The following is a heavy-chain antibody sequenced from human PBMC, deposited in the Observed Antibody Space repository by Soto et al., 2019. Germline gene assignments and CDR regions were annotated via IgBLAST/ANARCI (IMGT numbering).Heavy chain of an antibody. J-gene: IGHJ5*02. Sequence: SETLSLTCTVSAGSISSGGYYWSWIRQHPGKGLEWIGYIYYSGSTYYNPSLKSRVTISVDTSRNQFSLKLSSVTAADTAVYYCAMARTLYGRSIAARLNWFDPWGQGTLVTVSS. V-gene: IGHV4-31*03. D-gene: IGHD6-6*01. CDR3: AMARTLYGRSIAARLNWFDP. CDR2: IYYSGST. CDR1: AGSISSGGYY.